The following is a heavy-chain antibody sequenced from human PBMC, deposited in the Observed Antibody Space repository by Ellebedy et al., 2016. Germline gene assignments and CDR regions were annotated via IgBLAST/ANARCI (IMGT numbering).Heavy chain of an antibody. CDR3: ASPNCSSTSCHPWGYGMDV. D-gene: IGHD2-2*01. CDR2: FYYSGTT. Sequence: SETLSLTCTVSGGSISDDYWSWIRQPPGKALEWIGYFYYSGTTNYNPSLKSRVTITVDTSKNQFSLKLSSVTAADTAVYYCASPNCSSTSCHPWGYGMDVWGQGTTVTVSS. CDR1: GGSISDDY. V-gene: IGHV4-59*08. J-gene: IGHJ6*02.